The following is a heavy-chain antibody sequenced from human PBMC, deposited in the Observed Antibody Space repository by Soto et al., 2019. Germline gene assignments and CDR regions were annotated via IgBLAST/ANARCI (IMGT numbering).Heavy chain of an antibody. CDR1: GLTVSSNY. V-gene: IGHV3-53*02. CDR2: IYRGGST. D-gene: IGHD5-12*01. Sequence: EVQLVETGGGLIQPGGYLRLSCAASGLTVSSNYMSWVRQPPGKGLEWVSIIYRGGSTYYADSVKGRFTVSRDDSKNTLYLQMNSLRAEDTAVYYCARHPWGNGYNDYWGQGTLVTVSS. J-gene: IGHJ4*02. CDR3: ARHPWGNGYNDY.